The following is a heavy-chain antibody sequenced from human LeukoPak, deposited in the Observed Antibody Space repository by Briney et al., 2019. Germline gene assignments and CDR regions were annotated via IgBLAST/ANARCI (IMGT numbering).Heavy chain of an antibody. D-gene: IGHD6-19*01. Sequence: GGSLRLSCAASGFTLRSYEMNWVRQAPGKGLEWVSYISSSGSTLYSADSVKGRFTISRDNAKNSLYLQMNSLRAEDTAVYYCAREQWLLREYFDYWGQGTLVTVSS. CDR1: GFTLRSYE. CDR2: ISSSGSTL. CDR3: AREQWLLREYFDY. J-gene: IGHJ4*02. V-gene: IGHV3-48*03.